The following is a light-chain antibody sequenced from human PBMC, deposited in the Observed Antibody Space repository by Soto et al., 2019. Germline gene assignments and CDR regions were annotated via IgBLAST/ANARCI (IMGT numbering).Light chain of an antibody. CDR2: EGS. V-gene: IGLV2-23*01. J-gene: IGLJ3*02. CDR1: SSDVGGYNL. CDR3: CSYAGSSTWV. Sequence: QSALTQPASVSGSPGQSITISCTGTSSDVGGYNLVSWYQQHPGKAPKLMIYEGSKRPSGVSNRFAGYKSGISASLTISGLQAADEADYYCCSYAGSSTWVFGGGTKLTVL.